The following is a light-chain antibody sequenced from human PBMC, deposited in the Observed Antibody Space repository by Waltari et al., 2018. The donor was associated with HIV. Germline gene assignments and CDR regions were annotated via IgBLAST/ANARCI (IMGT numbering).Light chain of an antibody. J-gene: IGLJ2*01. Sequence: VVTQEPSLTVSPGGTVTLSCASFSGSVARSHFPYWFQLKPGHAPRTLIYDSEKGHPLTLGRFSGSLYGGRAIFTLSGALEEDEAEYFCLLSYHGVRFFGGGTRLTV. CDR3: LLSYHGVRF. CDR2: DSE. CDR1: SGSVARSHF. V-gene: IGLV7-46*01.